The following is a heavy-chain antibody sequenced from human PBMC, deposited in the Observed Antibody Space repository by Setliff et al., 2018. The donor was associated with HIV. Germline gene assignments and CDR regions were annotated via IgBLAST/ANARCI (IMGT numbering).Heavy chain of an antibody. CDR2: IHYSRGS. D-gene: IGHD3-22*01. J-gene: IGHJ5*02. CDR1: GVSISGPIGITYY. Sequence: SETLSLTCSVSGVSISGPIGITYYWDWLRQPPGKGLEWIGNIHYSRGSSYNASLKSRVTISLDTSKNHFSLKLSSVTAADTAVYFCARQTYYYDNSGHNWFDPWGQGTLVTVSS. V-gene: IGHV4-39*01. CDR3: ARQTYYYDNSGHNWFDP.